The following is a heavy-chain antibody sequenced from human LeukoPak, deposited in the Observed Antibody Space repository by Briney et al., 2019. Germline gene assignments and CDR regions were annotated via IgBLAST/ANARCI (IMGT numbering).Heavy chain of an antibody. CDR2: IYSGGST. D-gene: IGHD4-17*01. CDR3: ASVAHDCGGYGGMDG. J-gene: IGHJ6*04. CDR1: RFTVCSNY. Sequence: GVSVRLYCAASRFTVCSNYMRWLRQAPGRGLEWVSVIYSGGSTYYANSVKGRFTISRHNSKNTLNLQMNSLRAEDTAVYYCASVAHDCGGYGGMDGWGKVTTVTVS. V-gene: IGHV3-53*01.